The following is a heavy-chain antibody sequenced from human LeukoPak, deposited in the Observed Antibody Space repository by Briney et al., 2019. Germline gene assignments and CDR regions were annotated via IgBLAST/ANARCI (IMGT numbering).Heavy chain of an antibody. CDR1: GFRFSSYW. Sequence: GGSLRLSCAASGFRFSSYWMSWVRQAPGKGLEWVANIKQDGSEKYYVDSVKGRFTISRDNAKNTLYLQMDSLRAEDTAVYYCARVYGSLDYWGQGTLVTVSS. J-gene: IGHJ4*02. V-gene: IGHV3-7*01. CDR2: IKQDGSEK. D-gene: IGHD1-14*01. CDR3: ARVYGSLDY.